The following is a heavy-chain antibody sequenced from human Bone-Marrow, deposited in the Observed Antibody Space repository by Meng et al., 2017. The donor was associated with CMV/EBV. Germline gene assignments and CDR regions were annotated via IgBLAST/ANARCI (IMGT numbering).Heavy chain of an antibody. CDR3: ARDSKPEYYSNYPSNWFDP. CDR2: ISAYNGNT. J-gene: IGHJ5*02. CDR1: GYTFTSYG. Sequence: ASVKVSCKASGYTFTSYGISWVRQAPGQGLEWMGWISAYNGNTNYAQKLQGRATMTTDTSTSTAYMELRSLRSDDTAVYYCARDSKPEYYSNYPSNWFDPWGQGTLVTVSS. D-gene: IGHD4-11*01. V-gene: IGHV1-18*01.